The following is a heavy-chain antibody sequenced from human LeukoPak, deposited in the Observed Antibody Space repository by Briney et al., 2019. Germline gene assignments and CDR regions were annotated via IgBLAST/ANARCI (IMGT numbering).Heavy chain of an antibody. V-gene: IGHV3-21*01. CDR1: GFTFSSYS. J-gene: IGHJ4*02. CDR2: ITSSSSSYI. D-gene: IGHD2-15*01. Sequence: GGSLRLSCTASGFTFSSYSMNWVRQAPGKGLEWVSSITSSSSSYIYYADSVKGRFTISRDNAKNSLDLQMNSLRAEDTAVYYCAINPPAGCSGGSCPLDYWGQGTLVTVSS. CDR3: AINPPAGCSGGSCPLDY.